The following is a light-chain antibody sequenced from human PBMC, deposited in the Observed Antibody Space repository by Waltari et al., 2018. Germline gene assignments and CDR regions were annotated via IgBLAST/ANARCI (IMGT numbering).Light chain of an antibody. CDR3: SSHTTRSTWV. Sequence: QSALTQPAPVSGSPGQSITIPCTYPTAHLGYYDYVSWYQQPLGKAPKFIIYDVRDRPSGVSNRFSGSKSGNTASLTISGLQADDEADYYCSSHTTRSTWVFGGGTKLTVL. CDR2: DVR. J-gene: IGLJ3*02. V-gene: IGLV2-14*03. CDR1: TAHLGYYDY.